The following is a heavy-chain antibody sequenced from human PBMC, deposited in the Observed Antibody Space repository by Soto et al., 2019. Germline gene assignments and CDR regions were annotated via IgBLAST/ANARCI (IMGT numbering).Heavy chain of an antibody. CDR2: IYYSGTT. J-gene: IGHJ4*02. CDR3: RTMEIQGFIDY. Sequence: QVQLQESGPGLVKPSDTLSLTCAVSCYSISSSNWWGWIRQPPGKGLEWIGYIYYSGTTYYNPALKCRATMSVDTSKNQFSRTLTSVTARYMFLYSCRTMEIQGFIDYWGQGTLVTVSS. CDR1: CYSISSSNW. V-gene: IGHV4-28*01. D-gene: IGHD3-3*01.